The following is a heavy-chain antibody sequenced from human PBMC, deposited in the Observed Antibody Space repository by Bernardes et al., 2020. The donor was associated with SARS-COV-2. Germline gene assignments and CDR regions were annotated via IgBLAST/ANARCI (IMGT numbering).Heavy chain of an antibody. CDR2: IYSGGSK. Sequence: GGSLRLSCTASGLTVSSNYMSWVRQAPGKGLEWVSVIYSGGSKYYADSVKGRFTISRDNTKNTLYLQMNSLRVEDTALYYCASSGRTMAHFDYWGQGSLVTVSS. V-gene: IGHV3-66*01. CDR3: ASSGRTMAHFDY. J-gene: IGHJ4*02. D-gene: IGHD3-10*01. CDR1: GLTVSSNY.